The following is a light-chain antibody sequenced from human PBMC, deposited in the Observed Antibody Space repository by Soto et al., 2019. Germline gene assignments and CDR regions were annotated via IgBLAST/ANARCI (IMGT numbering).Light chain of an antibody. Sequence: DIQMTQSPSSLSAFVGDRVTITCRASQDIGASLHWLQQKPGRAPKLLISSSSTLQSGVPSRFRGGGSGAHFTLTITSLQPEDFAAYFCQQTFGAPVTFGGGTSVEMK. CDR3: QQTFGAPVT. CDR2: SSS. V-gene: IGKV1-39*01. CDR1: QDIGAS. J-gene: IGKJ4*01.